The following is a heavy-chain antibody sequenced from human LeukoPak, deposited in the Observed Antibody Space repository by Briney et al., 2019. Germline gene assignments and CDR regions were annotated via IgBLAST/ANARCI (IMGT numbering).Heavy chain of an antibody. Sequence: GGSLRPSCAASGFTFSSYGMHWVRQAPGKGLEWVAFIRYDGSNKYYADSVKGRFTISRDNSKNTLYLQMNSLRAEDTAVYYCAKDLEQWLAHYFDYWGQGTLVTVSS. J-gene: IGHJ4*02. CDR1: GFTFSSYG. CDR2: IRYDGSNK. CDR3: AKDLEQWLAHYFDY. D-gene: IGHD6-19*01. V-gene: IGHV3-30*02.